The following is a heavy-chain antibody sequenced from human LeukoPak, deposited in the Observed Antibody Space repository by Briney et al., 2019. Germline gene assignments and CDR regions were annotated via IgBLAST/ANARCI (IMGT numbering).Heavy chain of an antibody. J-gene: IGHJ4*02. D-gene: IGHD3-9*01. CDR1: GFTFSSYG. V-gene: IGHV3-23*01. CDR3: ANEYYDILTGYLDY. Sequence: GGSLRLSCAASGFTFSSYGMSWVRQAPGKGLEWVSAISGSGGSTYHADSVKGRFTISRDNSKNTLYLQMNSLRAEDRAVYYCANEYYDILTGYLDYWGQGTLVTVSS. CDR2: ISGSGGST.